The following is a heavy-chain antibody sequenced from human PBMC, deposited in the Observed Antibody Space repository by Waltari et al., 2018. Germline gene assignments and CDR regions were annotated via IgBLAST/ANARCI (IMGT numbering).Heavy chain of an antibody. V-gene: IGHV1-69*09. CDR2: IIPILGIA. CDR1: GGTFSSYA. Sequence: QVQLVQSGAEVKKPGSSVKVSCKASGGTFSSYAISWVRQAPGQGLEWMGRIIPILGIANYAQKFQGRVTMTADKSTSTAYMELSSLRSEDTAVDYCARGIAARPSPGVGFPQWYFDLWGRGTLVTVSS. D-gene: IGHD6-6*01. CDR3: ARGIAARPSPGVGFPQWYFDL. J-gene: IGHJ2*01.